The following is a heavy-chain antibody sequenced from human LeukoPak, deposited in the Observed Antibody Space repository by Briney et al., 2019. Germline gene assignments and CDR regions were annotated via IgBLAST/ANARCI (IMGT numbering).Heavy chain of an antibody. CDR2: TYYRSKWYN. CDR1: GDSVSSNSAA. D-gene: IGHD5-24*01. Sequence: SQTLSLTCAISGDSVSSNSAAWNWFRQSPSRGLEWLGRTYYRSKWYNDYAVSVTSRITINPDTSKNQFSLKLTSVTAADTAVYYCATDDNSLPGHNWFDPWGQGTLVTVSS. J-gene: IGHJ5*02. CDR3: ATDDNSLPGHNWFDP. V-gene: IGHV6-1*01.